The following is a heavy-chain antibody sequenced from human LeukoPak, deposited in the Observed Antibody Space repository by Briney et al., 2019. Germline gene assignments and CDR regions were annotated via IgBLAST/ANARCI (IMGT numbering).Heavy chain of an antibody. J-gene: IGHJ4*02. D-gene: IGHD6-13*01. CDR3: AVAADSDYFDY. V-gene: IGHV1-18*01. CDR2: INPYNGNA. CDR1: GYTFPSDG. Sequence: ASVKVSCKASGYTFPSDGITWVRQAPGQVLEWMGWINPYNGNANYAQKLQGRVTLTTDTSTSTAYMELRSLRSDDTAMYYCAVAADSDYFDYWGQGTLVTVSS.